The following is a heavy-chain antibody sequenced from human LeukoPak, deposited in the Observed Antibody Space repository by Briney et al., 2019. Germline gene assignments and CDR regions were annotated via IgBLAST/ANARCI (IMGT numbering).Heavy chain of an antibody. D-gene: IGHD3-3*01. V-gene: IGHV3-23*01. Sequence: GGSLRLSCAASGFTFSSYAMSWVRQAPGQGLEGVSAISGSGGSTYYADSVKGRFTISRDSSKNTLYLQMNSLRAEDTAVYYCARYYDFWSGQYFDYWGQGTLVTVSS. CDR1: GFTFSSYA. CDR2: ISGSGGST. J-gene: IGHJ4*02. CDR3: ARYYDFWSGQYFDY.